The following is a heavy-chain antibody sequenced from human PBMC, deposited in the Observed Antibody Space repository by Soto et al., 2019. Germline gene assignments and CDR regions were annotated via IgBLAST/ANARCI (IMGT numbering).Heavy chain of an antibody. CDR2: IYYSGST. D-gene: IGHD3-22*01. V-gene: IGHV4-61*01. CDR1: CGSRYHGSYY. Sequence: SGAPSLTCTVSCGSRYHGSYYWGLSPQPPGKGLEWIGYIYYSGSTNYNPSLKSRVTISVDTSKNQFSLKLSSVTAADTAVYYCARVVITSFYFDYWGQGTLVTVSS. J-gene: IGHJ4*02. CDR3: ARVVITSFYFDY.